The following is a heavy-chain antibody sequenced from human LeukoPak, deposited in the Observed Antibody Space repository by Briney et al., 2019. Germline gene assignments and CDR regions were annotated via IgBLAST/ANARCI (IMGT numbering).Heavy chain of an antibody. CDR3: ARDGYSNAMDV. Sequence: GGSLRLSYAASGFTVSSNYMSWVRQAPGKGLEWVANIKYDGSEKYYVDFVKGRFTISRDNAKNSLYLQMNSLRVEDTAVYYCARDGYSNAMDVWGQGTTVTVSS. CDR1: GFTVSSNY. V-gene: IGHV3-7*04. J-gene: IGHJ6*02. CDR2: IKYDGSEK.